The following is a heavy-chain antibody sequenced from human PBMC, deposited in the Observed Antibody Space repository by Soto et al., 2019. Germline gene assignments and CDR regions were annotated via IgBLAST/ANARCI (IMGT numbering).Heavy chain of an antibody. D-gene: IGHD1-7*01. CDR1: SGSINSFY. CDR3: ARERIIGTSYSDY. J-gene: IGHJ4*02. CDR2: IHSSGTT. V-gene: IGHV4-4*07. Sequence: SATLSLTCTVSSGSINSFYWAWRRQPTGKGLEWIGRIHSSGTTNNNPSLSSRATMSVEPAKDQVALRLTSVTAADTAVYYCARERIIGTSYSDYWGQGILVTVSS.